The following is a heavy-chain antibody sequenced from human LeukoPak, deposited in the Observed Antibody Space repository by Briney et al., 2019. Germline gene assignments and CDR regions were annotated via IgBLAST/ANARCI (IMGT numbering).Heavy chain of an antibody. J-gene: IGHJ4*02. CDR1: SGSISTSNYY. D-gene: IGHD6-13*01. V-gene: IGHV4-39*07. CDR2: IFYSGST. Sequence: SETLSLTCTVSSGSISTSNYYWGWVRQPPGKALEWIGNIFYSGSTYYSPSLKSRVTISLDTSRNQFSLKLSSVTAADTAVYYCARKVSIIAAAVDWGQGTLVTVSS. CDR3: ARKVSIIAAAVD.